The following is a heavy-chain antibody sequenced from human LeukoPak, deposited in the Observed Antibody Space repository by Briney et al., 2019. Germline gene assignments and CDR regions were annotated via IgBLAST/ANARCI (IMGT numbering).Heavy chain of an antibody. CDR1: GGSISSGSYY. V-gene: IGHV4-61*02. Sequence: SETLSLTCTVSGGSISSGSYYWSWIRQPAGKGLEWIGRIYTSGSTNYNPSLKSRVTISVDTSKNQFSLKLSSVTAADTAVYYCAKSRNLWPVNWVFFDYWGQGTLVTVSS. D-gene: IGHD3-10*01. J-gene: IGHJ4*02. CDR3: AKSRNLWPVNWVFFDY. CDR2: IYTSGST.